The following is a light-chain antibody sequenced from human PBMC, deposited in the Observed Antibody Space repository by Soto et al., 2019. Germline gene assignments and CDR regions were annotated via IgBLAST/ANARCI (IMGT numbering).Light chain of an antibody. V-gene: IGKV3-15*01. J-gene: IGKJ5*01. CDR2: GAS. CDR3: QQYYNWPPIT. Sequence: IVMTHSPATLSVSPGDRATISCRASQSVSSNLAWYQQKPGQAPRLLIYGASTRATGIPARFSGSGSGTEFTLTISSLQSEDFAVYYCQQYYNWPPITFGQGTRLEI. CDR1: QSVSSN.